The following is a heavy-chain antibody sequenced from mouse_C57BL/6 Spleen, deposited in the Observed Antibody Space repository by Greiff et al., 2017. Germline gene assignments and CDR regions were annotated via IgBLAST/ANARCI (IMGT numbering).Heavy chain of an antibody. V-gene: IGHV5-4*01. CDR1: GFTFSSYA. D-gene: IGHD4-1*01. CDR2: ISDGGSYT. CDR3: ARDWDGPWFAY. J-gene: IGHJ3*01. Sequence: EVKLVESGGGLVKPGGSLKLSCAASGFTFSSYAMSWVRQTPEKRLEWVATISDGGSYTYYPDNVKGRFTISRDNAKNNLCLQMSHLKSEDTAMYCCARDWDGPWFAYWGQGTLVAVSA.